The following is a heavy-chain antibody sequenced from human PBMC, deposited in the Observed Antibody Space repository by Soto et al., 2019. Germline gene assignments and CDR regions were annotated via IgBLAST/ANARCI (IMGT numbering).Heavy chain of an antibody. CDR1: GYTFIGCY. J-gene: IGHJ1*01. CDR2: INPNNGGT. D-gene: IGHD3-10*01. Sequence: ASVNVSCKASGYTFIGCYVHWVRRVPGQGLEWMGWINPNNGGTKYAQRFQGRLTMTRDTSINTAYMELSRLTTDDTAVYYCARRRGNYPITEFLQYWGQGTLVTVSS. CDR3: ARRRGNYPITEFLQY. V-gene: IGHV1-2*02.